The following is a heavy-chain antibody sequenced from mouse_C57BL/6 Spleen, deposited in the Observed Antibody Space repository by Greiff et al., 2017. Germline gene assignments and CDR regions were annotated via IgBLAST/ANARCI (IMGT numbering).Heavy chain of an antibody. CDR2: IRSKSNNYAT. CDR3: VRQYYAMDY. CDR1: GFSFNTYA. V-gene: IGHV10-1*01. J-gene: IGHJ4*01. Sequence: EVKLQESGGGLVQPKGSLKLSCAASGFSFNTYAMNWVRQAPGQGLEWVARIRSKSNNYATYYADSVKDRFTISRDDSESMLYLQMNNLKTEDTAMYDCVRQYYAMDYWGQGTSVTVSS.